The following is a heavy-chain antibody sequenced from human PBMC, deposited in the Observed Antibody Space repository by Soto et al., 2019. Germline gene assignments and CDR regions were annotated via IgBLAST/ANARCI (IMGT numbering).Heavy chain of an antibody. V-gene: IGHV3-30-3*01. CDR3: AREDDYGYRYINYGLDV. CDR2: ISFDGTKK. CDR1: GFTFNIYA. Sequence: GGSLRLSCAASGFTFNIYALHWVRQAPGKGLGWVAVISFDGTKKYYSDSVKGRFTISRDNLKNTLYLQMNNLRVEDAALYFCAREDDYGYRYINYGLDVWGQGTTVTVSS. D-gene: IGHD4-17*01. J-gene: IGHJ6*02.